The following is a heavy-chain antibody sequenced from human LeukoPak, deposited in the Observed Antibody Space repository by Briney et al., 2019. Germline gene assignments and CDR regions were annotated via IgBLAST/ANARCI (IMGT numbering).Heavy chain of an antibody. CDR2: TYYRSKWYN. CDR3: ARVSYYDSSGYSRYYYMDV. J-gene: IGHJ6*03. CDR1: GDSVSSNNAA. D-gene: IGHD3-22*01. Sequence: SQTLSLTCAISGDSVSSNNAAWNWIRQSPSRGLEWLGRTYYRSKWYNDYAVSVKSRITINPDTSKNQFSLQLNSVTPEDTAVYYCARVSYYDSSGYSRYYYMDVWGKGTTVTVSS. V-gene: IGHV6-1*01.